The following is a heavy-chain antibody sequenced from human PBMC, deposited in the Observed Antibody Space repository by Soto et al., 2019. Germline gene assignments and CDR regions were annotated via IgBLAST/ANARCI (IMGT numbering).Heavy chain of an antibody. CDR3: ARDYEFVGQYYDFWSGYRYYGMDV. CDR1: GYTFTSYY. V-gene: IGHV1-46*01. J-gene: IGHJ6*02. Sequence: GASVKVSCKASGYTFTSYYMHWVRQAPGQGLEWMGIINPSGGSTSYAQKFQGRVTMTRDTSTSTVYMELSSLRSEDTAVYYCARDYEFVGQYYDFWSGYRYYGMDVWGQGTTVTVSS. CDR2: INPSGGST. D-gene: IGHD3-3*01.